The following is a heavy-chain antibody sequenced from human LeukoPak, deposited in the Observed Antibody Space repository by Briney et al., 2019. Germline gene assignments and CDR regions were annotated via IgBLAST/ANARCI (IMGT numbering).Heavy chain of an antibody. J-gene: IGHJ4*02. CDR1: GYTFSDNF. CDR2: INPKNGDT. Sequence: ASVKVSCKASGYTFSDNFMHWVRQAPGQGLEWMGWINPKNGDTNYAQKFQGRVTMTRDTSISTAYMELSRLRSDDTAVYYCARSRGYSAPFDYWGQGTLVTVSS. CDR3: ARSRGYSAPFDY. V-gene: IGHV1-2*02. D-gene: IGHD5-18*01.